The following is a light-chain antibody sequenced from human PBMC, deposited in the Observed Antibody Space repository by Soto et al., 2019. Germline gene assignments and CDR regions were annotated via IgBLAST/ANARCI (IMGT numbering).Light chain of an antibody. J-gene: IGKJ1*01. CDR3: QPRSNWRT. V-gene: IGKV3-11*01. CDR1: QSVSSY. Sequence: IVLTQSPANLSLSPGERATLSCRASQSVSSYLAWYQQKPGQAPRLLIYDASNRATGIPARFSGSGSGTYFPLTISSLEPEYFAVDYCQPRSNWRTFGQGTKVDIK. CDR2: DAS.